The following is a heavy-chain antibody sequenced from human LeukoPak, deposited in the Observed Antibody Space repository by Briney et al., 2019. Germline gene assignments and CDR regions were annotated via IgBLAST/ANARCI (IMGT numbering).Heavy chain of an antibody. CDR1: GHTFTSYG. V-gene: IGHV1-18*01. CDR3: ARDGLVEGLGYYFDY. CDR2: ISAYNGNT. Sequence: ASVKVSCKASGHTFTSYGISWVQQAPGQGLEWMGWISAYNGNTNYAQKLQGRVTMTTDTSTSTAYMELRSLRSDDTAVYYCARDGLVEGLGYYFDYWGQGTLVTVSS. J-gene: IGHJ4*02. D-gene: IGHD3/OR15-3a*01.